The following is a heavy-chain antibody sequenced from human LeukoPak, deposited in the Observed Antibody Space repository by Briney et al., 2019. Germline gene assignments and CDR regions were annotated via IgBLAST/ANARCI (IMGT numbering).Heavy chain of an antibody. CDR2: ISAYNGNT. D-gene: IGHD2-2*01. CDR1: GYIFSNFG. CDR3: ARSDIVVVPAATVGDY. V-gene: IGHV1-18*01. Sequence: GASVKVSCKASGYIFSNFGFSWVRQAPGQGLEWMGWISAYNGNTNYAQKLQGRVTMTTDTSTSTAYMELRSLRSDDTAVYYCARSDIVVVPAATVGDYWGQGTLVTVSS. J-gene: IGHJ4*02.